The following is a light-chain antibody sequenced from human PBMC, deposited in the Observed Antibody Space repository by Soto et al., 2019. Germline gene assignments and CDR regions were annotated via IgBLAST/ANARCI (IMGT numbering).Light chain of an antibody. V-gene: IGLV1-40*01. CDR2: GNS. J-gene: IGLJ3*02. Sequence: QSVLTQPPSVSGAPGQRVTISCTGSSSNIGAGYDVHWYQQLPGTAPKLLIYGNSNRPSGVPDRFSGSKSGTSASLAITGLQAEDDADYYCQSYYSSLSGWVFGGGTQLTVL. CDR3: QSYYSSLSGWV. CDR1: SSNIGAGYD.